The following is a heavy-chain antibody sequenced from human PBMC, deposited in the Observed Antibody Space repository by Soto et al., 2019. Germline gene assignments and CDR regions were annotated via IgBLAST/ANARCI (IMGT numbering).Heavy chain of an antibody. CDR3: ARVPGP. J-gene: IGHJ5*02. CDR2: IYHSGST. V-gene: IGHV4-30-2*01. CDR1: GGSISSGGYS. D-gene: IGHD7-27*01. Sequence: QLQLQESGSGLVKPSQTLSLTCAVSGGSISSGGYSWSWIRQPPGKGLEWIGYIYHSGSTYYNPSLQSRVAVSVDRSKNQFSPTLSSVTASDTAVYYCARVPGPWGQGTLVTVSS.